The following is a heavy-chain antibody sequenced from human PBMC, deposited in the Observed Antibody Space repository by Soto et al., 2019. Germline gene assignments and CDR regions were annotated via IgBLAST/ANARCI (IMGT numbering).Heavy chain of an antibody. CDR3: ARGSTLPHSVLRFLEGTHCFDY. Sequence: SQTLSLTCAISGDSVSSNSAAWHWIRQSPSRGLEWLGRTYYRSKWYNDYAVSVKSRITINPDTSKNQFSLQLNSVTPEDTAVYYCARGSTLPHSVLRFLEGTHCFDYWGQGTLVTVSS. J-gene: IGHJ4*02. V-gene: IGHV6-1*01. CDR1: GDSVSSNSAA. CDR2: TYYRSKWYN. D-gene: IGHD3-3*01.